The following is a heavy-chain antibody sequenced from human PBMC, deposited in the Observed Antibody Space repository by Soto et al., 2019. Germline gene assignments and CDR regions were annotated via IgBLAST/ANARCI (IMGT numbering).Heavy chain of an antibody. V-gene: IGHV5-51*01. CDR3: ARPGNGYKAVYYVLYV. CDR1: GYSFTSYW. Sequence: GESLKISCKGSGYSFTSYWIAWVRQTPGKGLEWMGIIYPGDSDTRYSPSFQGQVNISVDQSISTAYLRWSSLKASDTAMYYCARPGNGYKAVYYVLYVWGQGTTVTVAS. D-gene: IGHD5-18*01. J-gene: IGHJ6*02. CDR2: IYPGDSDT.